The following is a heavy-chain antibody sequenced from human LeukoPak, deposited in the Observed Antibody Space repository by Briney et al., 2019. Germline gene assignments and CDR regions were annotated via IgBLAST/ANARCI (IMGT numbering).Heavy chain of an antibody. J-gene: IGHJ4*02. CDR3: ARGSYYGSGQIFDY. Sequence: ASQTLSLTCTVSGGSISSGDYYWSWIRQPPGKGLEWIGYIYYSGSTYYNPSLKSRVTISVDTSKNQFSLKLSSVTAADTAVYYCARGSYYGSGQIFDYWGQGTLVTVSP. D-gene: IGHD3-10*01. V-gene: IGHV4-30-4*01. CDR2: IYYSGST. CDR1: GGSISSGDYY.